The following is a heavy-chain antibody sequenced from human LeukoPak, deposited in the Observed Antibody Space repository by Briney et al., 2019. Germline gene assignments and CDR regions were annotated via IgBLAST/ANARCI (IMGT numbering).Heavy chain of an antibody. CDR2: IYYSGST. CDR3: ARVYYSNSYDYWYFDL. CDR1: GGSISSYY. V-gene: IGHV4-59*01. Sequence: SETLSLTCTVSGGSISSYYWSWIRQPPGKGLEWIGYIYYSGSTNYNPSLKSRVTISVDTSKNQFSLRLSSVTAADTAVYYCARVYYSNSYDYWYFDLWGRGTLVTVSS. D-gene: IGHD6-13*01. J-gene: IGHJ2*01.